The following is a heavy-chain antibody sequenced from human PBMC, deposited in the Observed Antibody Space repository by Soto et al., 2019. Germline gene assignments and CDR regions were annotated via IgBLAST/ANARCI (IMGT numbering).Heavy chain of an antibody. Sequence: EVQLVESGGGLVKPGGSLRLSCAASGFTFSHAWMTWVRQAPGKGLEWVGRIKSKPDGGTTDYAAPVKGRFTISRDDSKNTLYMQMNSLKTEGTAVYYCSSDLITYGAASGGYFDHWGQGTLVTVSS. V-gene: IGHV3-15*01. D-gene: IGHD4-17*01. CDR3: SSDLITYGAASGGYFDH. CDR1: GFTFSHAW. CDR2: IKSKPDGGTT. J-gene: IGHJ4*02.